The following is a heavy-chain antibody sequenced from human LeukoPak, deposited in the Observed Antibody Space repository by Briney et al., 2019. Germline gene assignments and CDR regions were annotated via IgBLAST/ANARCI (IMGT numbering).Heavy chain of an antibody. CDR2: IYYSGST. D-gene: IGHD6-6*01. CDR3: ARDEYSSSGWFDP. J-gene: IGHJ5*02. Sequence: SETLSLTCTVSGGSISSYYWSWIRQPPGKGLEWIGHIYYSGSTNYNPSLKSRVTISVDTSKNQFSLKLSSVTAADTAVYYCARDEYSSSGWFDPWGQGTLVTVSS. V-gene: IGHV4-59*01. CDR1: GGSISSYY.